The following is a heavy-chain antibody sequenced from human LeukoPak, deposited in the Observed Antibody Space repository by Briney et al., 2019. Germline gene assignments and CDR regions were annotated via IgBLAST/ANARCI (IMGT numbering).Heavy chain of an antibody. CDR1: GGTFSSYA. CDR3: ARGSPGLAYCGGDCYDYFDY. D-gene: IGHD2-21*02. J-gene: IGHJ4*02. CDR2: IIPIFGTA. Sequence: SVTVSCKASGGTFSSYAISWVRQAPGQGLEWMGGIIPIFGTANYAQKFQGRVTITADESTSTAYMELSSLRSEDTAVYYCARGSPGLAYCGGDCYDYFDYWGQGTLVTVSS. V-gene: IGHV1-69*13.